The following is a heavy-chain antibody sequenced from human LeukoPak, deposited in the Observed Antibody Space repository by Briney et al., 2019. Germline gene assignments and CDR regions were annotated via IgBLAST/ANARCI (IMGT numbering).Heavy chain of an antibody. D-gene: IGHD3-3*01. CDR1: GFTFSSYG. Sequence: PGGSLRLSCAASGFTFSSYGMHWVRQAPGKGLEWVAFIRYDGSNKYYADSVKGRFTISRDNSKNTLYLQMNSLRAEDTAVYYCARSNGYPYYDFWSGYYTSYYYYMDVWGKGTTVTVSS. CDR3: ARSNGYPYYDFWSGYYTSYYYYMDV. CDR2: IRYDGSNK. V-gene: IGHV3-33*08. J-gene: IGHJ6*03.